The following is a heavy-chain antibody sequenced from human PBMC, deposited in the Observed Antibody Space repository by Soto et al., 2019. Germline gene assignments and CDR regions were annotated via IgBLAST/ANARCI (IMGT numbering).Heavy chain of an antibody. D-gene: IGHD6-19*01. Sequence: SLLLSCPFSLFPFRDHAIRWFRPAPGKGLEWVGFIRSKAYGGTTEYAASVKGRFTISRDDSKSIAYLQMNSLKTEDTAVYYCTRDPGSGWYEYYYYGMDVWGQGT. V-gene: IGHV3-49*03. CDR2: IRSKAYGGTT. J-gene: IGHJ6*02. CDR3: TRDPGSGWYEYYYYGMDV. CDR1: LFPFRDHA.